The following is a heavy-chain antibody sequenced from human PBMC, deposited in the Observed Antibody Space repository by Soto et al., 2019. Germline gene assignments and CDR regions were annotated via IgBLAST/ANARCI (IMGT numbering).Heavy chain of an antibody. CDR3: ARDRGAYSSGWKYYFDY. D-gene: IGHD6-19*01. J-gene: IGHJ4*02. Sequence: QVQLVQSGAEVKKPGASVKVSCKASGYTFTSYAMHWVRQAPGQRLEWMGWINAGNGNTKYSQKFQGRVTITRDTSARKAYMELSSLRSEDTAVYYCARDRGAYSSGWKYYFDYWGQGTLVTVSS. V-gene: IGHV1-3*01. CDR2: INAGNGNT. CDR1: GYTFTSYA.